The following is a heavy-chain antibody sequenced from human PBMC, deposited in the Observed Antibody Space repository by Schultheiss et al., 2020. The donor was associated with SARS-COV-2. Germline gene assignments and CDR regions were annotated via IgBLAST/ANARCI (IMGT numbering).Heavy chain of an antibody. Sequence: SETLSLTCTVSGGSISSGGYYWSWIRQHPGKGLEWIGYIYYSGSTYYNPSLKSRVTMSLDSSKNQLSLRLTSVTAADTAVYFCARGAGRQVLLEYHYYGMGVWGQGTTVTVSS. D-gene: IGHD3-3*01. V-gene: IGHV4-30-4*08. J-gene: IGHJ6*02. CDR3: ARGAGRQVLLEYHYYGMGV. CDR2: IYYSGST. CDR1: GGSISSGGYY.